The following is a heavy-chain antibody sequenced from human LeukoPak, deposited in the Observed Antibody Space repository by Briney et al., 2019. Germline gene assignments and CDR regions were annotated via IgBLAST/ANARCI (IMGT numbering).Heavy chain of an antibody. CDR1: GGSISSYY. D-gene: IGHD6-19*01. CDR2: IYTSGST. J-gene: IGHJ4*02. Sequence: PSETLSLTCTVSGGSISSYYWSWIRQPAGKGLEWIGRIYTSGSTNYNPSLKSRVTMSVDTSKNQFSLKLSSVTAADTAVYYCARDDSSGWYFSILGDWGQGTLVTVSS. CDR3: ARDDSSGWYFSILGD. V-gene: IGHV4-4*07.